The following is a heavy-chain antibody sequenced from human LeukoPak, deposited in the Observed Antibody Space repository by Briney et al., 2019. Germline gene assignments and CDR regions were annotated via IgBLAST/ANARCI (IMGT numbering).Heavy chain of an antibody. V-gene: IGHV4-34*01. CDR1: GGSFSGYY. CDR2: INHSGST. J-gene: IGHJ5*02. CDR3: ARDVVVPAVDWRWFDP. Sequence: SETLSLTCAVYGGSFSGYYWSWIRQPPGKGLEWIGEINHSGSTNYNLSLKSRVTISVDTSKNQFSLKLSSVTAADTAVYYCARDVVVPAVDWRWFDPWGQGTLVTVSS. D-gene: IGHD2-2*01.